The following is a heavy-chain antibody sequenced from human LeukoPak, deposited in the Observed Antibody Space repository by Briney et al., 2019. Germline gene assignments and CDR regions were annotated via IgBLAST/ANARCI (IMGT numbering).Heavy chain of an antibody. CDR2: IYHSGST. Sequence: SGTLSLTCAVSGGSISSSNWWSWVRQPPGKGLEWIGEIYHSGSTKYNPSLKGRVTISVQKSKNQFSLKLTSVTAADTAVYYCANENRGGSSWYSLASWGQGVLVTVSS. J-gene: IGHJ5*02. CDR3: ANENRGGSSWYSLAS. CDR1: GGSISSSNW. D-gene: IGHD6-13*01. V-gene: IGHV4-4*02.